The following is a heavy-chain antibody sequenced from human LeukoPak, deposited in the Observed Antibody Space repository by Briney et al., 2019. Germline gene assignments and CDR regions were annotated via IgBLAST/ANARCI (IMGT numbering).Heavy chain of an antibody. Sequence: GASVKVSCKVSGYTFTELSMHWVRQAPGKGLEWMGGFDPEDGETIYAQKFQGRVTMTEDTSTDTAYMELSSLRSEDTAVYYCATDSGYAPGGWFDPWGQGTLVTVSS. CDR2: FDPEDGET. V-gene: IGHV1-24*01. J-gene: IGHJ5*02. CDR3: ATDSGYAPGGWFDP. D-gene: IGHD5-12*01. CDR1: GYTFTELS.